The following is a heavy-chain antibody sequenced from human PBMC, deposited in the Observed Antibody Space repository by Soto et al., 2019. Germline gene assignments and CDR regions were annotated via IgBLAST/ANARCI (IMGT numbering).Heavy chain of an antibody. Sequence: EVQLLESGGGLVQPGGSLRLSCAASGFTFSNFDISWVRQAPGKGLEWVSGISTSGGTTYYADSVKGRFTSSRDNSKNTLYLHMTSQSAEDSAVYYCATGTAATAHWGQGTLVTVSS. CDR2: ISTSGGTT. CDR1: GFTFSNFD. D-gene: IGHD6-13*01. CDR3: ATGTAATAH. J-gene: IGHJ1*01. V-gene: IGHV3-23*01.